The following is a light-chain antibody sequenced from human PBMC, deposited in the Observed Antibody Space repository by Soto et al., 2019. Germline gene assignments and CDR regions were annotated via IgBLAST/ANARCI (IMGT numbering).Light chain of an antibody. J-gene: IGKJ4*01. CDR1: QSVSSY. CDR3: QQSSNTLT. CDR2: DAS. Sequence: EIELTQSPATLSLSPGERATLSCRASQSVSSYLAWYQQKPGQAPRLLIYDASNRATGIPARFSGSGSGTDFTLTISSLEPEDFAVYYYQQSSNTLTFGGGTKVEIK. V-gene: IGKV3-11*01.